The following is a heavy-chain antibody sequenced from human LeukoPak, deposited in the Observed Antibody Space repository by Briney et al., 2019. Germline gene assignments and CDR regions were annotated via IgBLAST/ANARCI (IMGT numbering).Heavy chain of an antibody. J-gene: IGHJ1*01. CDR3: AKDGWYVEYFQH. CDR1: GFTFSSYA. Sequence: TGGSLRLSCAASGFTFSSYAMSWVRQAPGKGLEWVSAISGSGGSTYYADSVKGRFTISRDNSKNTLYLQMNSLRAEDTAVYYCAKDGWYVEYFQHWGQGTLVTVSS. D-gene: IGHD6-19*01. CDR2: ISGSGGST. V-gene: IGHV3-23*01.